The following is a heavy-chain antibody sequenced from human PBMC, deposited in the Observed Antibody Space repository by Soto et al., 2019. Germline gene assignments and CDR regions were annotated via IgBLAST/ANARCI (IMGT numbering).Heavy chain of an antibody. J-gene: IGHJ2*01. CDR1: GYIFINYA. Sequence: VQLVQSGAEVRKPGASVKVSCKTSGYIFINYAMHWVRQAPGQRLEWMGWINGGNGKTEYSQKFQGRVTITRDTSASTVYMELSSLTSEDTAVFYCARSGYSSGWYHWYFDFWGRGTLVTVSS. CDR2: INGGNGKT. CDR3: ARSGYSSGWYHWYFDF. D-gene: IGHD6-19*01. V-gene: IGHV1-3*01.